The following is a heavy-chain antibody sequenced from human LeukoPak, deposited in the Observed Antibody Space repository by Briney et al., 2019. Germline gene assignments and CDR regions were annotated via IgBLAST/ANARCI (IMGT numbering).Heavy chain of an antibody. J-gene: IGHJ3*02. D-gene: IGHD6-19*01. Sequence: PSETLSLTCTVSGGSISSYYWSWIRQPAGKGLEWIGRIYTSGSTNYNPSLKSRVTMSVDTSKNQLSLKLSSVTAADTAVYYCARGYSSGWYGVNDAFDIWGQGTMVTVSS. CDR1: GGSISSYY. V-gene: IGHV4-4*07. CDR2: IYTSGST. CDR3: ARGYSSGWYGVNDAFDI.